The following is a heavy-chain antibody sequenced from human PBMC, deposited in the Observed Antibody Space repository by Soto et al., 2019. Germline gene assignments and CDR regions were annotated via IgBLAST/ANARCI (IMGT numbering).Heavy chain of an antibody. J-gene: IGHJ6*02. D-gene: IGHD6-6*01. CDR3: ARCPYSSSSRYYYYGMDV. CDR1: GFTVSSNY. V-gene: IGHV3-53*01. Sequence: QAGGSLRLSCAASGFTVSSNYMSWVRQAPGKGLEWVSVIYSGGSTYYADSVKGRFTISRDNSKNTLYLQMNSLRAEDTAVYYCARCPYSSSSRYYYYGMDVWGQGTTVTVSS. CDR2: IYSGGST.